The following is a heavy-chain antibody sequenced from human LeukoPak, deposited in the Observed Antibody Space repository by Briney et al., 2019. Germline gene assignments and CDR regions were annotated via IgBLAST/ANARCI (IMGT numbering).Heavy chain of an antibody. Sequence: PGGSLRLSCAASGFTVSSNYMSWVRQAPGKGLEWVSVIYSGGSTYYADSVKGRFTISRDNSKNTLYLQMNSLRAEDTAVYYCARHSSGYYYGWFDPWGQGTLVTVSS. CDR1: GFTVSSNY. V-gene: IGHV3-53*01. CDR3: ARHSSGYYYGWFDP. J-gene: IGHJ5*02. CDR2: IYSGGST. D-gene: IGHD3-22*01.